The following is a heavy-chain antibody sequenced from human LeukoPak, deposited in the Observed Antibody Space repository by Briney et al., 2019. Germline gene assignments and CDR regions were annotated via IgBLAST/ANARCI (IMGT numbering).Heavy chain of an antibody. D-gene: IGHD2-15*01. CDR2: VCVYNGNT. CDR1: GYTFTSYG. CDR3: ARDQTWRYCSGGGCSWRFDY. J-gene: IGHJ4*02. V-gene: IGHV1-18*04. Sequence: ASVTVSCKASGYTFTSYGISWVRQAPGQGHEGMGWVCVYNGNTDYTQKPQGRVTLTTDTSTSTAYMELRSLRSEDTAVYYCARDQTWRYCSGGGCSWRFDYWGQGTLVTVSS.